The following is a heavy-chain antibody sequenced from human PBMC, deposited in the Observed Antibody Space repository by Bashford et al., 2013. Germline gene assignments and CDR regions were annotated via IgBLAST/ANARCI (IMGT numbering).Heavy chain of an antibody. V-gene: IGHV4-61*02. CDR1: GVSVSNGYYY. D-gene: IGHD3-16*01. CDR3: ARIGGARESAPFDS. CDR2: IYTSGST. J-gene: IGHJ4*02. Sequence: SETLSLTCTVSGVSVSNGYYYWSWVRQPAGKALEYIGRIYTSGSTNYSPSVKSRVTISVDMSKNQFSLKLSSVTAADTAVYYCARIGGARESAPFDSWGQGTLVTVSS.